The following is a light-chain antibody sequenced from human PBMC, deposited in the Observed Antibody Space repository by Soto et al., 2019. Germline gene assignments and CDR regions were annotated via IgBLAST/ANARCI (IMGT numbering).Light chain of an antibody. CDR3: SSFTTSGTRV. Sequence: QSALTQPASVSGSPGQSITISCAGTSSDVGAYNYVSWYQQHPGSTPKIMIYEVSNRPSGVSDRFSGSKSGNTASLTISGLQAGDEADYYCSSFTTSGTRVFGGGTQLTVL. CDR1: SSDVGAYNY. J-gene: IGLJ3*02. V-gene: IGLV2-14*01. CDR2: EVS.